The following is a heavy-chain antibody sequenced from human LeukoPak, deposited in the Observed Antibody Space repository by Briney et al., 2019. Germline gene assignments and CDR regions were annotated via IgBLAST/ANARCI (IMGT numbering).Heavy chain of an antibody. CDR2: IKPDSGSS. D-gene: IGHD6-19*01. CDR1: GYTFTAYY. CDR3: ARARVPIAVAGLYYFDY. Sequence: ASVKVSCKASGYTFTAYYIHWLRQAPGQGPEWMGWIKPDSGSSHCAQKFQGRVTMTRDTSSNSAYMDLTRLKSGDTAVYYCARARVPIAVAGLYYFDYWGQGALVTVSS. J-gene: IGHJ4*02. V-gene: IGHV1-2*02.